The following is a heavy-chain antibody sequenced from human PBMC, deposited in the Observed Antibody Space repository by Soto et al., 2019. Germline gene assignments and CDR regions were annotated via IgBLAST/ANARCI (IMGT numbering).Heavy chain of an antibody. Sequence: GGSLRLSCAASGFTFSDYYMSWIRQAPGKGLEWVSYISSSGSTIYYADSVKGRFTISRDNAKNSLYLQTNSLRAEDTAVYYCARGDYYGSGSYYYYYGMDVWGQGTTVTVSS. CDR1: GFTFSDYY. CDR2: ISSSGSTI. CDR3: ARGDYYGSGSYYYYYGMDV. V-gene: IGHV3-11*01. J-gene: IGHJ6*02. D-gene: IGHD3-10*01.